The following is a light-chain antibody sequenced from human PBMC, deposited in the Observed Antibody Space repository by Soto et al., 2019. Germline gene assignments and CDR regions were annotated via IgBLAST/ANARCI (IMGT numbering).Light chain of an antibody. CDR3: QQYGSSPFT. CDR2: GAS. CDR1: QNINNNY. J-gene: IGKJ3*01. Sequence: VLTQSPGTLSLSPGGSATLSCRASQNINNNYLAWYQHKPGQAPRLLMYGASSRATGIPDRFSGSGSGTDFTLTISRLEPEDFAVYYCQQYGSSPFTFGPGTKVDIK. V-gene: IGKV3-20*01.